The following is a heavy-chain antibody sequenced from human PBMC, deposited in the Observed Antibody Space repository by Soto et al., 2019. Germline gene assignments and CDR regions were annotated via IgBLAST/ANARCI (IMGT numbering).Heavy chain of an antibody. CDR1: GGIFSSYA. CDR2: IIPIFGTA. CDR3: ASRGITMVRGVMNNYYYGMDV. D-gene: IGHD3-10*01. J-gene: IGHJ6*02. V-gene: IGHV1-69*13. Sequence: SVKVSCKASGGIFSSYAISWVRQAPGQGLEWMGGIIPIFGTANYPQKFQGRVTITADESTSTAYMELSSLRSEDTAVYYCASRGITMVRGVMNNYYYGMDVWGQGTTVTVSS.